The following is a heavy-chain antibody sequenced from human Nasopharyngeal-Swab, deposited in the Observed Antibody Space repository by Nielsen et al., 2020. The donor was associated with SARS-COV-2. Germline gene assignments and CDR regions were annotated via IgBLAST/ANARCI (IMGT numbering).Heavy chain of an antibody. V-gene: IGHV3-9*01. CDR3: AKSLYTSTWSYYFDI. CDR1: GFTFDDYV. CDR2: ISWNSRSI. Sequence: SLKISCAASGFTFDDYVMHWVRQAPGKGLEWVSNISWNSRSIGYADSVKGRFTVSRDNADNSLFLQMDSLRPEDTAFYYCAKSLYTSTWSYYFDIWGQGSMVTVSS. J-gene: IGHJ4*02. D-gene: IGHD6-13*01.